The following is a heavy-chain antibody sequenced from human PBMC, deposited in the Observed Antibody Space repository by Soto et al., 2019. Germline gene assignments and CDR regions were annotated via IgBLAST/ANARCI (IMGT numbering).Heavy chain of an antibody. CDR1: GFSFSIYA. D-gene: IGHD3-22*01. Sequence: GGSLRLSCAASGFSFSIYAMNWVRQAPGKGLEWVSGISGGGGSTYHADSVKGRFTISRDNSKNTLYLQMNSLRAEDTAVYYCAKDPTSYDSSAQFDSWGQGTLVTV. V-gene: IGHV3-23*01. J-gene: IGHJ4*02. CDR3: AKDPTSYDSSAQFDS. CDR2: ISGGGGST.